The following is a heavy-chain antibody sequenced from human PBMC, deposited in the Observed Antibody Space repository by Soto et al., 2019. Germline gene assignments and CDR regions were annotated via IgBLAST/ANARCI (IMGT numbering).Heavy chain of an antibody. D-gene: IGHD6-19*01. CDR1: GGSISSGGYY. CDR2: IYYSGST. CDR3: AGVAADYYYYGMDV. Sequence: SETLSLTCTVSGGSISSGGYYWSWIRQHPGKGLEWIGYIYYSGSTYYNPSLKSRVTISVDTSKNQFSLKLSSVTAADTAVYYCAGVAADYYYYGMDVWGQGTTVTVSS. V-gene: IGHV4-31*03. J-gene: IGHJ6*02.